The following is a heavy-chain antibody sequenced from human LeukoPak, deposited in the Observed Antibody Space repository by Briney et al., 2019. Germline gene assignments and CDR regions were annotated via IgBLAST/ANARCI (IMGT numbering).Heavy chain of an antibody. V-gene: IGHV4-39*01. CDR3: ARRGSIVRNWFDP. CDR2: IYYSGST. D-gene: IGHD6-13*01. CDR1: GGSISSNSYY. J-gene: IGHJ5*02. Sequence: SETLSLTCTVSGGSISSNSYYWGWIRQPPGKGLEWIGSIYYSGSTYYNPSLKSRVTISVDTSKNQFSLKLSSVTAADTAVYYCARRGSIVRNWFDPWGQGTLVTVSS.